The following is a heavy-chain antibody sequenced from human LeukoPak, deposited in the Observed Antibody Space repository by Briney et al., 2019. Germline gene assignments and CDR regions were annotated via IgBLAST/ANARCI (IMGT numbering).Heavy chain of an antibody. Sequence: RPSETLSLTCTVSGGSISSYYWGWIRQPAGKGLEWIGRIYSNGSTNYNPSLKSRVTMSVDTSKNHFSLKLTSVTAADTAVYYCARSTRGRYANWYDPWGQGILVTVSS. CDR2: IYSNGST. CDR3: ARSTRGRYANWYDP. J-gene: IGHJ5*02. V-gene: IGHV4-4*07. CDR1: GGSISSYY. D-gene: IGHD1-26*01.